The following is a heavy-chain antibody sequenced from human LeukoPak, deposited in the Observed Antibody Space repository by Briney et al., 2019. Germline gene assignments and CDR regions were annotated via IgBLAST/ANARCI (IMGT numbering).Heavy chain of an antibody. J-gene: IGHJ4*02. Sequence: PSETLSLTCTVSGGSISSYYWSWIRQPPGKGLEWIGYIYYSGSTNYNPPLKSRVTISVDTSKNQFSLKLSSVTAADTAVYYCARATEWLRPNFDYWGQGTLVTVSS. V-gene: IGHV4-59*01. CDR2: IYYSGST. CDR1: GGSISSYY. CDR3: ARATEWLRPNFDY. D-gene: IGHD5-12*01.